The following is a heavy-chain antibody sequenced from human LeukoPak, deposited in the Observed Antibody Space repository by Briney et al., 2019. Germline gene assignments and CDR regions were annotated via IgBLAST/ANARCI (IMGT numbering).Heavy chain of an antibody. CDR1: GYTFIVHY. CDR3: ARTRTGKPDF. CDR2: VNPSSGGT. V-gene: IGHV1-2*02. Sequence: ASVKVSCKASGYTFIVHYIHWVRQAPGQGLEWMGWVNPSSGGTNYAQKFQDRVTMTRDTSINTAYMELSSLRSDETAVYYCARTRTGKPDFWGQGTLVTVSS. J-gene: IGHJ4*02. D-gene: IGHD1-14*01.